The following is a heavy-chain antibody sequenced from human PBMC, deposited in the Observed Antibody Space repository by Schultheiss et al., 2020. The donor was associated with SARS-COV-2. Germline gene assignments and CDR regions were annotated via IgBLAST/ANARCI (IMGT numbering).Heavy chain of an antibody. J-gene: IGHJ6*02. CDR1: GGSFSGYY. CDR2: IYTSGST. V-gene: IGHV4-59*10. Sequence: SETLSLTCAVYGGSFSGYYWSWIRQPAGKGLEWIGRIYTSGSTYYNPSLKSRVTISVDTSKNQFSLKLSSVTAADTAVYYCARANYYGSGSYYSNRARYYYYGMDVWGQGTTVTVSS. CDR3: ARANYYGSGSYYSNRARYYYYGMDV. D-gene: IGHD3-10*01.